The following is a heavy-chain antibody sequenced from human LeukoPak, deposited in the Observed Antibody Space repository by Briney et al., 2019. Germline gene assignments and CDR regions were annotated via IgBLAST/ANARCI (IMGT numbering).Heavy chain of an antibody. Sequence: SVKVSCKASGGTFSSYAISWVRQAPGQGLEWMGGIIPIFGTANYAQKFQGRVTITTDESTSTAYMELSSLRSEDTAVYYCARGRYQLLTRNNWFDPWGRGTLVTVSS. CDR2: IIPIFGTA. CDR3: ARGRYQLLTRNNWFDP. CDR1: GGTFSSYA. V-gene: IGHV1-69*05. J-gene: IGHJ5*02. D-gene: IGHD2-2*01.